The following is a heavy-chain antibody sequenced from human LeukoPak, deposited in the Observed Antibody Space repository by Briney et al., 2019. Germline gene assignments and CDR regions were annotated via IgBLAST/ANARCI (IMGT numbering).Heavy chain of an antibody. CDR3: ARRSGFGEDLPHDAFDI. Sequence: ASVKVSCKTSGYTFTNNGISWVRQAPGQGLEWMAWINAKNGNRNYAQKFQGRVTMTTDTSTNTAYMELRSLRSDDTAVYYCARRSGFGEDLPHDAFDIWGQGTMVTVSS. D-gene: IGHD3-10*01. CDR2: INAKNGNR. J-gene: IGHJ3*02. CDR1: GYTFTNNG. V-gene: IGHV1-18*01.